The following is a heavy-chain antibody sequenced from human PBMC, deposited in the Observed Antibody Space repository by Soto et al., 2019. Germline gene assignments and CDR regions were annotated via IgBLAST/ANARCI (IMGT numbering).Heavy chain of an antibody. D-gene: IGHD3-10*01. Sequence: SETLSLTCTVSGGSISSSSYYWGWIRQPPGKGLEWIGSIYYSGSTYYNPSLKSRVTISVDTSKNQFSLKLSSVTAADTAVYYCASSHNFLVRGVGPTLFDYWGQGTLVTVSS. CDR3: ASSHNFLVRGVGPTLFDY. J-gene: IGHJ4*02. V-gene: IGHV4-39*01. CDR1: GGSISSSSYY. CDR2: IYYSGST.